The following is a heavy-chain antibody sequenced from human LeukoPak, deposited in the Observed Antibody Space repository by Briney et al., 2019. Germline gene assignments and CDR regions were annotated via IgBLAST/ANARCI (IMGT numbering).Heavy chain of an antibody. J-gene: IGHJ4*02. Sequence: SETLSLTCAVYGESFSGYYWSWIRQPPGKGLEWIAEITHTGSTNYYPSLKSRVTISVDTSKNQFSLNLSSVTAADTAVYYCARVSVITQYNGSPDYFASWGQETLLTVSS. CDR1: GESFSGYY. V-gene: IGHV4-34*01. D-gene: IGHD1-26*01. CDR3: ARVSVITQYNGSPDYFAS. CDR2: ITHTGST.